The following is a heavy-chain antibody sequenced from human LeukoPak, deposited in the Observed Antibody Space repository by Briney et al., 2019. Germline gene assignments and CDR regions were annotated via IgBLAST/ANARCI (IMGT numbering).Heavy chain of an antibody. CDR2: INAGNGNT. CDR1: GYTFTSYA. CDR3: ARARYCSGGSCYGRVWFDP. D-gene: IGHD2-15*01. Sequence: ASVNVSCKASGYTFTSYAMHWVRQAPGQRLEWMGWINAGNGNTKYSQKFQGRVTITRDTSASTAYMELSSLRSEDTAVYYCARARYCSGGSCYGRVWFDPWGQGTLVTVSS. J-gene: IGHJ5*02. V-gene: IGHV1-3*01.